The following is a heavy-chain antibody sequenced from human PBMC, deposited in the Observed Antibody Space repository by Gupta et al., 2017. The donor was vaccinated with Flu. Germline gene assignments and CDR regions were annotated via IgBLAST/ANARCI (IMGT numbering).Heavy chain of an antibody. Sequence: QVQLVETGGSLGKPGRSLRLSCAAAGFPFSDHYMSWIRQAPGKGLEWVEYIRSSGTTKWYRDSVRGGFTISRDNVNNSLYLEMNSLWAEDTAIYSCARDGYGDFASFWFQSLGQVTLVTVSS. J-gene: IGHJ5*01. V-gene: IGHV3-11*01. D-gene: IGHD4-17*01. CDR1: GFPFSDHY. CDR3: ARDGYGDFASFWFQS. CDR2: IRSSGTTK.